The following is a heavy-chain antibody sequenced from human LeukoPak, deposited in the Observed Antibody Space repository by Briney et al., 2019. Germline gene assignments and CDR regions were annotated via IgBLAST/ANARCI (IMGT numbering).Heavy chain of an antibody. Sequence: GGSLRLSCAASGFTFSSYEMTWIRQAPGKGLEWVSYISSSSTYTNYADSVKGRFTISRDNAKNSLYLQMNSLRAEDTAVYYCAREPSKQHLDIWGQGTLVTVSS. CDR2: ISSSSTYT. CDR1: GFTFSSYE. D-gene: IGHD6-13*01. V-gene: IGHV3-11*06. CDR3: AREPSKQHLDI. J-gene: IGHJ4*02.